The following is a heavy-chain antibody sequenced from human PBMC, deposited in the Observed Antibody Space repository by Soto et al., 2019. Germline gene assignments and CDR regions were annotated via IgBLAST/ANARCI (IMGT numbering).Heavy chain of an antibody. J-gene: IGHJ4*02. CDR2: INSDGSST. V-gene: IGHV3-74*01. Sequence: PGGSLRLSCAASGFTFSSYWMHWVRQVPGKGLVWVSRINSDGSSTTYADSVKGRFTISRDNAKNMLYLQMNSLRVEDTAVYHCARGPEGINWYTHPIDFWGQGTLVTVSS. CDR1: GFTFSSYW. CDR3: ARGPEGINWYTHPIDF. D-gene: IGHD6-13*01.